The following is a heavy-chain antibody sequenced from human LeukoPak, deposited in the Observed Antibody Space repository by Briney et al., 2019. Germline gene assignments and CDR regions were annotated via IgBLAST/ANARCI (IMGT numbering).Heavy chain of an antibody. CDR2: IYSVGST. Sequence: GGSLRLSCAASGFTVSSNYVSWVRQAPGKGLEWVSVIYSVGSTYYADSVKGRFTISRDNSKNTVYLQMNSLRAEDTAVYYCAGDIGSSAGFDYWGQGTLVTVSS. CDR1: GFTVSSNY. D-gene: IGHD6-13*01. V-gene: IGHV3-66*01. J-gene: IGHJ4*02. CDR3: AGDIGSSAGFDY.